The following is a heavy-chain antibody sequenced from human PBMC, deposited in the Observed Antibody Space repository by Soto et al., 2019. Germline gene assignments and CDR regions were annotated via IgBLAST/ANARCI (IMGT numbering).Heavy chain of an antibody. V-gene: IGHV4-30-2*01. D-gene: IGHD3-3*01. CDR2: TYHSGNP. J-gene: IGHJ4*02. CDR1: GDTISTGGYS. CDR3: ARHPLGGTYYFDF. Sequence: PSETLSLTCGVSGDTISTGGYSWAWIRQPPAKALEWIGHTYHSGNPYYNPSLKSRVIISVDRSKNQFSLKLSSVTAADTAVYYCARHPLGGTYYFDFWGQGTLVTVSS.